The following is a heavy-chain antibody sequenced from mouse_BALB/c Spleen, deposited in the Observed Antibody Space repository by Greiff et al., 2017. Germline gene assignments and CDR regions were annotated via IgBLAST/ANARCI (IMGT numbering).Heavy chain of an antibody. CDR1: GFTFSSYG. Sequence: EVQLVESGGDLVKPGGSLKLSCAASGFTFSSYGMSWVRQTPDKRLEWVATISSGGSYTYYPDSVKGRFTISSDNAKNTMYLHMSSLKSEDTAMCYCARHGWAYWGQGTLVTVSA. V-gene: IGHV5-6*01. CDR2: ISSGGSYT. J-gene: IGHJ3*01. CDR3: ARHGWAY. D-gene: IGHD1-1*02.